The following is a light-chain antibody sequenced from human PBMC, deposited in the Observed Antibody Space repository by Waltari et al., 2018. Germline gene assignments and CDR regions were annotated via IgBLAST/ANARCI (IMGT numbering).Light chain of an antibody. CDR3: QQSYSTPYT. CDR2: AAS. V-gene: IGKV1-39*01. CDR1: QSISSY. Sequence: DIQMTQSPSSLSASVGDRVTITCRESQSISSYLNWYQQKPWKAPKLLIYAASSLQSGVPSRFSGSGSGTDFTLTISILQPEDFATYYCQQSYSTPYTFGQGTKVEIK. J-gene: IGKJ2*01.